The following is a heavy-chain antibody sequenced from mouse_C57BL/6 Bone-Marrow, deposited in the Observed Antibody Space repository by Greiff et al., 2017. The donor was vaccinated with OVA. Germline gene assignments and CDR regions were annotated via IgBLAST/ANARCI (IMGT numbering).Heavy chain of an antibody. D-gene: IGHD6-5*01. CDR1: GYTFTSYG. V-gene: IGHV1-58*01. J-gene: IGHJ4*01. CDR2: IYIGNGYT. Sequence: VHVKQSGAELVRPGSSVKMSCKTSGYTFTSYGINWVKQRPGQGLEWIGYIYIGNGYTEYNEKFKGKATLTSDTSSSTAYMQLSSLTSEDSAIYFCARNIPYYYYAMDYWGQGTSVTVSS. CDR3: ARNIPYYYYAMDY.